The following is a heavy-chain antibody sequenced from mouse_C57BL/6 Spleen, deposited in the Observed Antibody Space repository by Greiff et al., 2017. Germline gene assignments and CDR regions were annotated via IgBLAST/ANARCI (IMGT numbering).Heavy chain of an antibody. Sequence: EVQLVESGGGLVKPGGSLKLSCAASGFTFSDYGMHWVRQAPEKGLEWVAYISSGSSTIYYADTVKGRFTISRDNAKNTLFLQMTSLRSEDTAMYYCARKFTTVVVPMDYWGQGTSVTVSS. CDR3: ARKFTTVVVPMDY. V-gene: IGHV5-17*01. D-gene: IGHD1-1*01. CDR1: GFTFSDYG. J-gene: IGHJ4*01. CDR2: ISSGSSTI.